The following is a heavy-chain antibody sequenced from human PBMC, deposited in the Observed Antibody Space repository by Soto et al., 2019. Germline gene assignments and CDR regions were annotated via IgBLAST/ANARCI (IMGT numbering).Heavy chain of an antibody. CDR1: GDSVSSNSAA. V-gene: IGHV6-1*01. D-gene: IGHD1-26*01. Sequence: SQTLSLTCVISGDSVSSNSAAWNWIRQSPSRGLEWLGRTYYRSKWYNDYAVSVKSRITINPDTSKNQCSLQLNSVTPEDTAVYYCARGTGSYYGYYYYGMDVWGQGTTVTVSS. CDR2: TYYRSKWYN. J-gene: IGHJ6*02. CDR3: ARGTGSYYGYYYYGMDV.